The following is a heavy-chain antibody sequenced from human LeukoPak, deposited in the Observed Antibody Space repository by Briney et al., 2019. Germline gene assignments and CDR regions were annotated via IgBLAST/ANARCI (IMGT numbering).Heavy chain of an antibody. CDR2: ISPDGNSE. CDR3: AKVNNYDDY. CDR1: GFTFSTFG. V-gene: IGHV3-30*18. D-gene: IGHD1/OR15-1a*01. J-gene: IGHJ4*02. Sequence: GGSLRLSCAASGFTFSTFGIHWVRQAPGKGLEWVAAISPDGNSEYYADSVKGRLTISRDNSKDMIYLQMNSLRGEDSAVYYCAKVNNYDDYWGQGTLVTVSS.